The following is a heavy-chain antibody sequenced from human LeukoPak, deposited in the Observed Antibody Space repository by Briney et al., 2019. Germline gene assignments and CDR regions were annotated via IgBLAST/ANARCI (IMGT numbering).Heavy chain of an antibody. CDR1: GGSISSYY. D-gene: IGHD3-3*01. J-gene: IGHJ5*02. Sequence: SETLSLTCTVSGGSISSYYWSWLRQPAGKGLEWIGRIYTSGSTNYNPSLTSRVTMSVDTSKNQFSLKLSSVTAADTAVYYCATDSPYYDFWSVAEWFDPWGQGTLVTVSS. CDR2: IYTSGST. V-gene: IGHV4-4*07. CDR3: ATDSPYYDFWSVAEWFDP.